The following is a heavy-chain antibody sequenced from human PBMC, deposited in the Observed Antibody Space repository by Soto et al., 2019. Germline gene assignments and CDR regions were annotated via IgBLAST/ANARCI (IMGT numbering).Heavy chain of an antibody. V-gene: IGHV3-15*01. J-gene: IGHJ6*03. Sequence: GGSLRLSCAASGFTFSNAWMSWVRQAPGKGLEWVGRIKSKTDGGTTDYAAPVKGRFTISRDDSKNTLYLQMNSLKTEDTAVYYCTTDEEQVVPAATPLLKYYYYYMDVWGKGTTVTVSS. CDR1: GFTFSNAW. CDR2: IKSKTDGGTT. D-gene: IGHD2-2*01. CDR3: TTDEEQVVPAATPLLKYYYYYMDV.